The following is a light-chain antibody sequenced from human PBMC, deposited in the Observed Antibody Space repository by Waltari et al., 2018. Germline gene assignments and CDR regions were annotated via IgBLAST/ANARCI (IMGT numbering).Light chain of an antibody. V-gene: IGLV2-11*01. CDR3: CSYAGGNTYV. J-gene: IGLJ1*01. Sequence: QSALTQPRSVSGSPGQSVTISCTGTSSNVGGYNYVFWYQHRPGKAPKLMIYNVSNLPLGVPDRFSCSKSANTSSLTISGLQAEDEADYYCCSYAGGNTYVFGTGTKVTVL. CDR2: NVS. CDR1: SSNVGGYNY.